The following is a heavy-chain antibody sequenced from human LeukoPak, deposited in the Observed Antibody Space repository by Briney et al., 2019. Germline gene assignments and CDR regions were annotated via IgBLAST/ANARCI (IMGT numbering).Heavy chain of an antibody. CDR2: ISWNSGNI. V-gene: IGHV3-9*01. Sequence: GRSLRLSCAASGFTFDNYVIHWVRQAPGKGLEWVSGISWNSGNIGYADSVKGRFTISRDNAKNSLYLQMNSLRAEDTAVYYCARLDYGDYAPDYWGQGTLVTVSS. J-gene: IGHJ4*02. CDR1: GFTFDNYV. CDR3: ARLDYGDYAPDY. D-gene: IGHD4-17*01.